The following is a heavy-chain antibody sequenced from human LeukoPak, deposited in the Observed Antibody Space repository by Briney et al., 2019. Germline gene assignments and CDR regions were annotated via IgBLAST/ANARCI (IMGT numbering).Heavy chain of an antibody. CDR1: GDSFSIYS. CDR3: AREPSRDGYTLYYFDF. CDR2: VIPTLGIA. V-gene: IGHV1-69*04. Sequence: ASVKVSCKASGDSFSIYSISWVRQAPGQGLEWMGRVIPTLGIANYAQKFQGRVTITADRSTSTAYMELSSLRSEDTAVYYCAREPSRDGYTLYYFDFWGQGTLVTVSS. J-gene: IGHJ4*02. D-gene: IGHD5-24*01.